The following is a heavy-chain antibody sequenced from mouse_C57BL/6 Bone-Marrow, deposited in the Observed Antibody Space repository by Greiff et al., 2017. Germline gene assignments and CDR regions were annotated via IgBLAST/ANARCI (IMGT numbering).Heavy chain of an antibody. CDR1: GYTFTSYW. CDR2: IYPGSGST. Sequence: QVQLQQSGAELVKPGASVKMSCKASGYTFTSYWITWVKQRPGQGLEWIGDIYPGSGSTNYNEKFKSKATLTVDTSSSTAYMQLSSLTSEDSAVYYCARRATVVAPGFDYWGQGTTLTVSS. D-gene: IGHD1-1*01. V-gene: IGHV1-55*01. J-gene: IGHJ2*01. CDR3: ARRATVVAPGFDY.